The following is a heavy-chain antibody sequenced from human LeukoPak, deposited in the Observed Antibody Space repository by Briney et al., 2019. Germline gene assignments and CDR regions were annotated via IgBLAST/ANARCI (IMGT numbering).Heavy chain of an antibody. J-gene: IGHJ4*02. CDR1: GGTFSSYA. CDR3: ARGYRYSYGRADY. V-gene: IGHV1-8*02. CDR2: MNPNSGNT. D-gene: IGHD5-18*01. Sequence: ASVKVSCKASGGTFSSYAISWVRQAPGQGLEWMGWMNPNSGNTGYAQKFQGRVTMTRNTSISTAYMELSSLRSEDTAVYYCARGYRYSYGRADYWGQGTLVTVSS.